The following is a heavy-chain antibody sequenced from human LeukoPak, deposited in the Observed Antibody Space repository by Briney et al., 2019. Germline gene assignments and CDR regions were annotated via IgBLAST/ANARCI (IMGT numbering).Heavy chain of an antibody. CDR2: IYYSGST. CDR3: ARDLGYDSSGYYL. J-gene: IGHJ4*02. Sequence: SETLSLTCTVSGGSISSYYWSWIRQPPGKGLEWIGYIYYSGSTNYNPSLKSRVTISVDTSKNQFSLKLSSVTVADTAVYYCARDLGYDSSGYYLWGQGTLVTVSS. V-gene: IGHV4-59*01. D-gene: IGHD3-22*01. CDR1: GGSISSYY.